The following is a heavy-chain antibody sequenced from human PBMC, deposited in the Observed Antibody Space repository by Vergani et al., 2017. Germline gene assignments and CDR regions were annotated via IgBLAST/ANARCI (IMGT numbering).Heavy chain of an antibody. J-gene: IGHJ4*02. Sequence: VQLVESGGGLVQSGGSLRLSCAASGFTFSSYAMHWVRQAPGKGLEWVAVISYDGSNKYYADSVKGRFTISRDNSKNTLYLQMNSLRAEDTAVYYCARGASGDYVSSFDYWGQGTLVTVSS. CDR1: GFTFSSYA. CDR3: ARGASGDYVSSFDY. D-gene: IGHD4-17*01. CDR2: ISYDGSNK. V-gene: IGHV3-30-3*01.